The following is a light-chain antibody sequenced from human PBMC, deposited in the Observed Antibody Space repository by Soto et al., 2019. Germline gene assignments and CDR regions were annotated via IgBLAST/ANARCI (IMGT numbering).Light chain of an antibody. V-gene: IGLV2-14*01. CDR1: SSDIGAYNY. CDR2: EVN. Sequence: QSVLTQPASVSGSPGQSITISCTGSSSDIGAYNYVSWFQQYPGKAPKLIISEVNNRPSGVSNRFSGSKSGTAASLTISGLQTEDEADYFCFSFTTDWTHVFGTGTKV. CDR3: FSFTTDWTHV. J-gene: IGLJ1*01.